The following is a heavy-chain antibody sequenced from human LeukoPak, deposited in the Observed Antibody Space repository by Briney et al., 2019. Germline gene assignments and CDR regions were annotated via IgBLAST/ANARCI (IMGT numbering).Heavy chain of an antibody. CDR1: GFTFDDYA. J-gene: IGHJ3*02. D-gene: IGHD3-22*01. CDR2: ISWNSGSI. CDR3: AKDRAPLVNYYDSSGYPDAFDI. V-gene: IGHV3-9*01. Sequence: PGGSLRLSCAASGFTFDDYAMHWVRQAPGKGLEWVSGISWNSGSIGYADSVKGRFTISRDNAKNSLYLQMNSLRAEDTALYYCAKDRAPLVNYYDSSGYPDAFDIWGQGTMVTVSS.